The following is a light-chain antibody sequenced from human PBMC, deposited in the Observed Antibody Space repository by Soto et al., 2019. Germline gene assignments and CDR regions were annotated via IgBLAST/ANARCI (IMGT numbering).Light chain of an antibody. J-gene: IGKJ1*01. CDR2: GAS. CDR1: QSVSSSY. V-gene: IGKV3-20*01. Sequence: EIVLTQSPGTLSLSPGERATLSCRARQSVSSSYLAWYQQKPGQAPRRLIYGASNRATGIPGKFSGSGSGTDFTLTISRLESEDYAVYYCQQYGSSRTFGEGTKVEIK. CDR3: QQYGSSRT.